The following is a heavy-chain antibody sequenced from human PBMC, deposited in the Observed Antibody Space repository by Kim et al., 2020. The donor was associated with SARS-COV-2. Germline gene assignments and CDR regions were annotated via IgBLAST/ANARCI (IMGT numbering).Heavy chain of an antibody. D-gene: IGHD3-16*01. J-gene: IGHJ3*01. Sequence: YYADPVKGRFTISRDNAEDSLYLHMSSLRAEDTAVYYCAREAGGITDAFDLWGQGTLVTVSP. CDR3: AREAGGITDAFDL. V-gene: IGHV3-21*06.